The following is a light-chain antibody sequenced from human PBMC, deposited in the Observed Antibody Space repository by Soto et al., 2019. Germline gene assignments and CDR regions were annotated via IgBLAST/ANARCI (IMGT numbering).Light chain of an antibody. CDR2: SAS. CDR1: QFVSTN. CDR3: QQFNNWPPLT. J-gene: IGKJ4*01. V-gene: IGKV3-15*01. Sequence: EVVMTQSPATLSVSPGERVTLSCRASQFVSTNLAWYQQKPGQAPRLLIYSASTRATGIPARFSGSGSGTEFTLTISSLRSEDFGVYSCQQFNNWPPLTFGGGTKVEIK.